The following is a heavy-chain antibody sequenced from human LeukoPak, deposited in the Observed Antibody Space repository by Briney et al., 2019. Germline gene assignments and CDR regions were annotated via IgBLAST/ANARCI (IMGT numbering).Heavy chain of an antibody. J-gene: IGHJ4*02. D-gene: IGHD3-3*01. V-gene: IGHV3-48*01. CDR3: AKAQIRFLEWLPNEAFDY. Sequence: GGSLRLSXAASGFTFSSYSMNWVRQAPGKGLEWVSYISSSSSTIYYADSVKGRFTISRDNAKNSLYLQMNSLRAEDTAVYYCAKAQIRFLEWLPNEAFDYWGQGTLVTVSS. CDR1: GFTFSSYS. CDR2: ISSSSSTI.